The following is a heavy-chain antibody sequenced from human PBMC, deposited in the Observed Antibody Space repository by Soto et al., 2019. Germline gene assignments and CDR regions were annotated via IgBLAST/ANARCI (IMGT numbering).Heavy chain of an antibody. CDR3: AHRGRNDFCSGYLDY. D-gene: IGHD3-3*01. CDR2: IYWDDDK. J-gene: IGHJ4*02. Sequence: QITLKESGPTLVKPTQTLTLTCTCSGFSLSSDGVGVGWIRQPPGKALEWLALIYWDDDKRYSPSLKSRLTIIKDTSKNQVVLTLTNMDPSDTATYYCAHRGRNDFCSGYLDYWGQGTLVTVSS. CDR1: GFSLSSDGVG. V-gene: IGHV2-5*02.